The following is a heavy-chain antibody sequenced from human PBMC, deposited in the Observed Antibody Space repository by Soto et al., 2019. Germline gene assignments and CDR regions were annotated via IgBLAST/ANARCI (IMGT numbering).Heavy chain of an antibody. CDR1: GGSISSGGYY. CDR3: AGGGGTAEVDY. V-gene: IGHV4-31*03. D-gene: IGHD6-13*01. Sequence: QVQLQESGPGLVKPSQTLSLTCTVSGGSISSGGYYWSWIRQHPGKGLEWIGYIYYSGSTYYNPSLKGRVTPAIYTAKNHFSLKLSSVTGPDPAGYSCAGGGGTAEVDYWGQGTLVTVSS. J-gene: IGHJ4*02. CDR2: IYYSGST.